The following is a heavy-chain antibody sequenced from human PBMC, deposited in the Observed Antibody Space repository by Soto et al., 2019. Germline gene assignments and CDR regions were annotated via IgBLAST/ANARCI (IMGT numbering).Heavy chain of an antibody. J-gene: IGHJ5*01. D-gene: IGHD1-7*01. CDR1: GFSLSTSAVG. V-gene: IGHV2-5*02. CDR2: IYWDEDK. Sequence: QITLKESGHTLVKPTHTLTLTCTFSGFSLSTSAVGVCWIRQPPGKALRCLALIYWDEDKPYSSSLKSRLTVTKVTSTLPGVLTMTDMDPVDTATYYYAHRASSRYNWNYDWFDSWGEGPLVSVSS. CDR3: AHRASSRYNWNYDWFDS.